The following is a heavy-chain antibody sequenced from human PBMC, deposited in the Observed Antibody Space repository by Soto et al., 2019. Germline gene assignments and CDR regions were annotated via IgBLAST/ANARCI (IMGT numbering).Heavy chain of an antibody. CDR1: GYSFTSYW. J-gene: IGHJ3*02. CDR3: ARLAVAGKTYDAFDI. CDR2: IYPGDSDT. D-gene: IGHD6-19*01. Sequence: EVQLVQSGAEVKKPGESLKISCKGSGYSFTSYWIGWVRQMPGKGLEWMGIIYPGDSDTRYSPSFQGQVTISADKSISTADLQWSSLKASDTAMYYCARLAVAGKTYDAFDIWGQGTMVTVSS. V-gene: IGHV5-51*01.